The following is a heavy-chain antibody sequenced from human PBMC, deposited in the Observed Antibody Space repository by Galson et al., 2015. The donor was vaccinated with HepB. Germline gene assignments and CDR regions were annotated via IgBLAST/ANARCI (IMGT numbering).Heavy chain of an antibody. CDR3: ARGLPNDYGDPHDY. CDR2: INHSGST. Sequence: TLSLTCAVYGGSFSGYYWSWIRQPPGKGLEWIGEINHSGSTNYNPSLKSRVTISVDTSKNQFSLKLSSVTAADTAVYYCARGLPNDYGDPHDYWGLGTLVTVSS. V-gene: IGHV4-34*01. J-gene: IGHJ4*02. CDR1: GGSFSGYY. D-gene: IGHD4-17*01.